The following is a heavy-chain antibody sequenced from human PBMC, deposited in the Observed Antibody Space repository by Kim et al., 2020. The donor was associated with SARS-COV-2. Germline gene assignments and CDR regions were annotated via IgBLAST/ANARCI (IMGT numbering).Heavy chain of an antibody. J-gene: IGHJ4*02. Sequence: SETLSLTCAVYGGSFSGYYWSWIRQPPGKGLEWIGEINHSGSTNYNPSLKSRVTISVDTSKNQFSLKLSSVTAADTAVYYCARGRVRTMERPIHRSGYEIKGYYFDYWGQGTLVTVSS. V-gene: IGHV4-34*01. CDR2: INHSGST. CDR3: ARGRVRTMERPIHRSGYEIKGYYFDY. CDR1: GGSFSGYY. D-gene: IGHD5-12*01.